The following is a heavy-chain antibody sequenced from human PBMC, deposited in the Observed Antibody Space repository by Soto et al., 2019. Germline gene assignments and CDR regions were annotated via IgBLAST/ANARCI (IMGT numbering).Heavy chain of an antibody. D-gene: IGHD2-21*02. J-gene: IGHJ6*02. CDR2: IIPIFGTA. CDR1: GGTFSSYA. V-gene: IGHV1-69*01. Sequence: QVQLVQSGAEVKKPGSSVKVSCKASGGTFSSYAISWVRQAPGQGLEWMGGIIPIFGTANYAQKFQGRVTIPRDESPSTASMELSSQTLEHTAVYYCGRDGDCHDFYFQGMDVWGQGTSVTASS. CDR3: GRDGDCHDFYFQGMDV.